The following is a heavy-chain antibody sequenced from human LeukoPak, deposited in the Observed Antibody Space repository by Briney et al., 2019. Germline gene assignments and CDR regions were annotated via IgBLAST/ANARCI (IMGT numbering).Heavy chain of an antibody. Sequence: LRLSCAASGFTVSSNFMSWIRQHPGKGLEWIGYIYSSGTTYYNPSLKSRVTISLDTSENQFSLKLSSVTAADTAVYFCAWDRTGYFFDDWGQGTLVTVSS. CDR2: IYSSGTT. CDR1: GFTVSSNF. V-gene: IGHV4-31*02. J-gene: IGHJ4*02. CDR3: AWDRTGYFFDD.